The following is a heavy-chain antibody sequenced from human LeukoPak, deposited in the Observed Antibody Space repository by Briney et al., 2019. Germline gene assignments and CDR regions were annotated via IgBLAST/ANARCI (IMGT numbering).Heavy chain of an antibody. D-gene: IGHD2-8*01. CDR2: IIPIFGTA. J-gene: IGHJ4*02. CDR3: ARDYCTNGVCYPQ. Sequence: SVKVSCKASGGTFSSYTISWVRQAPGQGLEWMGGIIPIFGTANYAQKFQGRVTITADESTSTAYMELSSLRSEDTAVYYCARDYCTNGVCYPQWGQGTLVTVSS. V-gene: IGHV1-69*13. CDR1: GGTFSSYT.